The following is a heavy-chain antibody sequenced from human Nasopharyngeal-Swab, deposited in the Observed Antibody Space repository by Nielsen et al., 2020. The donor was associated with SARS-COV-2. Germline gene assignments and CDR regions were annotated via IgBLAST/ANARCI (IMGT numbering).Heavy chain of an antibody. CDR3: ARGWYCSGGSCSPSPFDY. J-gene: IGHJ4*02. V-gene: IGHV1-2*04. CDR1: GYTFTGYY. CDR2: INPNSGGT. Sequence: ASVKASCKASGYTFTGYYMHWVRQAPGQGLEWMGWINPNSGGTNYAQKFQGWVTMTRDTSISTAYMELSRLRSDDTAVYYCARGWYCSGGSCSPSPFDYWGQGTLVTVSS. D-gene: IGHD2-15*01.